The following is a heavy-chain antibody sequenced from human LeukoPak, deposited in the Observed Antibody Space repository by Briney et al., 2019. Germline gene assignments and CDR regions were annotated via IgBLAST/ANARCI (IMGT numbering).Heavy chain of an antibody. CDR2: FDPEDGET. V-gene: IGHV1-24*01. D-gene: IGHD6-13*01. CDR3: ATAGVSWWDFDY. J-gene: IGHJ4*02. CDR1: GYTLTELS. Sequence: ASVQVSCKVSGYTLTELSMHWVRQAPGKGLEWMGGFDPEDGETIYAQKFQGRVTMTEDTSTDTAYMELSSQRSEDTAVYYCATAGVSWWDFDYWGQGTLVTVSS.